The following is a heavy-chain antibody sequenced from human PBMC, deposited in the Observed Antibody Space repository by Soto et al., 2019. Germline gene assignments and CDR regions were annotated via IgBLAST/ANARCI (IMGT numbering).Heavy chain of an antibody. CDR1: GFTFSSYA. J-gene: IGHJ4*02. Sequence: EVQLVESGGGLVQPGGSLRLSCAASGFTFSSYAMNWVRQAPGKGLEWVSYISSSGSTIYYADSVKGRFTISRDNAKNSLYLQMNSLRAEDTAVYYCARGGIVLMVYSHYFDYWGQGTLVTVSS. CDR2: ISSSGSTI. D-gene: IGHD2-8*01. CDR3: ARGGIVLMVYSHYFDY. V-gene: IGHV3-48*03.